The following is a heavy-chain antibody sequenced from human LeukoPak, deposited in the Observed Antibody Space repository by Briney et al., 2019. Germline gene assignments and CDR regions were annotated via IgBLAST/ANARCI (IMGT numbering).Heavy chain of an antibody. J-gene: IGHJ4*02. Sequence: GGSLRLSCAASRFTFSDYYMSWIRQAPGKGLEWVSYISDTGNTIKYADSVKGRFTISRDNSKNTLYLQMNSLRAEDTAVYYCAKDRIYYTDFVLFDYWGQGTLVTVSS. D-gene: IGHD1-26*01. CDR1: RFTFSDYY. CDR2: ISDTGNTI. V-gene: IGHV3-11*04. CDR3: AKDRIYYTDFVLFDY.